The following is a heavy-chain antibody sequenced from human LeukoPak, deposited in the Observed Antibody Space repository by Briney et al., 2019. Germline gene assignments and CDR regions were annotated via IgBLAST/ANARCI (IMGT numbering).Heavy chain of an antibody. V-gene: IGHV3-11*01. CDR1: GLTLSNYY. J-gene: IGHJ4*02. CDR2: ISNIGSTT. D-gene: IGHD5-12*01. Sequence: PGGSLRLSCAASGLTLSNYYMSWIRQAPGKGLEWVSYISNIGSTTHHADSVKGRFTISRDNAKNALYLQRNSLRAEDTAVYYCVRSPRRILLAIVDYWGQGALVTVSS. CDR3: VRSPRRILLAIVDY.